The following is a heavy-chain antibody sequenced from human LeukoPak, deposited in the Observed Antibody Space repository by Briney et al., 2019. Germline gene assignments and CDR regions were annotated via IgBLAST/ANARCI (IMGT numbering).Heavy chain of an antibody. CDR1: GFTFSNYW. CDR2: ITNDGSGA. V-gene: IGHV3-74*01. CDR3: ARDIATTPVY. J-gene: IGHJ4*02. Sequence: GGSLRLSCTASGFTFSNYWMYWVRQAPGKGLVWVSRITNDGSGATYADSVKGRFTISRDNAKNTVYLQMNSLRAEDTAVYYCARDIATTPVYWGQGTLVTVPS. D-gene: IGHD5-12*01.